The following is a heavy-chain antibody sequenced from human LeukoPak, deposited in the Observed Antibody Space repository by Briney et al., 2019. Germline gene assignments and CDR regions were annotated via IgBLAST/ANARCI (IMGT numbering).Heavy chain of an antibody. CDR1: GGSISSYY. Sequence: PSETLPLTCTVSGGSISSYYWSWIRQPPGKGLEWIGYIYYSGSTNYNPSLKSRVTISVDTSKNQFSLKLSSVTAADKAVYYCASGIRFGELIHYYYYMDVWGKGTTVTVSS. D-gene: IGHD3-10*01. CDR3: ASGIRFGELIHYYYYMDV. V-gene: IGHV4-59*01. CDR2: IYYSGST. J-gene: IGHJ6*03.